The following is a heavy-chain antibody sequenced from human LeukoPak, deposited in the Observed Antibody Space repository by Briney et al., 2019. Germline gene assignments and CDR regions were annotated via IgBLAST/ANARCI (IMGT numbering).Heavy chain of an antibody. Sequence: SVKVSCKASGGTFSSYAISWVRQAPGQGLEWMGGIIPIFGTANYAQKFQGRVTITADESTSTAYMELSSLRSEDTAVYYCARAIVGATTYYYYGMDVWGQGTTVTVSS. CDR1: GGTFSSYA. V-gene: IGHV1-69*01. CDR2: IIPIFGTA. CDR3: ARAIVGATTYYYYGMDV. J-gene: IGHJ6*02. D-gene: IGHD1-26*01.